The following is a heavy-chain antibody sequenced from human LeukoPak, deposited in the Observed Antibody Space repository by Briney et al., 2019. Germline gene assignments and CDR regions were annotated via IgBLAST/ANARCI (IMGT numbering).Heavy chain of an antibody. J-gene: IGHJ6*02. CDR2: IKQDESEK. D-gene: IGHD2-2*01. V-gene: IGHV3-7*01. CDR1: GFTVGSNY. CDR3: ARDVGVVVPAANLYYYYGMDV. Sequence: GGSLRLSCAASGFTVGSNYMSWVRQAPGKGLEWVANIKQDESEKYYVDSVKGRFTISRDNAKNSLYLQMNSLRAEDTAVYYCARDVGVVVPAANLYYYYGMDVWGQGTTVTVSS.